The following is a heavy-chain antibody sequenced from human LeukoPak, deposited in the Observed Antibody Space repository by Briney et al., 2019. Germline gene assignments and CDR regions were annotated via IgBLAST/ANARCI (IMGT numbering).Heavy chain of an antibody. D-gene: IGHD3-22*01. CDR1: GFTFSSYS. V-gene: IGHV3-21*04. CDR2: ISSSSSYI. J-gene: IGHJ4*02. CDR3: AKTGPGLGPVEYYYDSSGYYSYYFDY. Sequence: GGSLRLSCAASGFTFSSYSMNWVRQAPGKGLEWVSSISSSSSYIYYADSVKGRFTISRDNAKNSLYLQMNSLRAEDTAVYYCAKTGPGLGPVEYYYDSSGYYSYYFDYWGQGTLVTVSS.